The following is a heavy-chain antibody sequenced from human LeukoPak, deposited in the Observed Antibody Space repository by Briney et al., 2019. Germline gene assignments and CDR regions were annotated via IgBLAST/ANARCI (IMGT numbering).Heavy chain of an antibody. CDR2: IYHSGTT. V-gene: IGHV4-4*02. CDR3: ASRNFGVVTD. CDR1: GGSITSVNW. D-gene: IGHD3-3*01. J-gene: IGHJ4*02. Sequence: SETLSLTCAVSGGSITSVNWWTWVRQPPGKGLEWIGEIYHSGTTNYNPSLKSRVTISVDTSKNQFSLKLSSVTAADTAVYYCASRNFGVVTDWGQGTLVTVSS.